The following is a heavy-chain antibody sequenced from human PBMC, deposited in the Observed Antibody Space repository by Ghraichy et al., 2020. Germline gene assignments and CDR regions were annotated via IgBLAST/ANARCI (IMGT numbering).Heavy chain of an antibody. V-gene: IGHV4-59*01. CDR3: ARAFFGELTLFEY. CDR1: GGSISNYY. J-gene: IGHJ4*02. Sequence: SETLSLTCTVSGGSISNYYWSWIRQPPGKGLEWIGYISYSGSTNYSPSLKSRVTMTVDMSKNQFSLKLRSVTAADTAVYYCARAFFGELTLFEYWGQGTLVTVSS. CDR2: ISYSGST. D-gene: IGHD3-10*01.